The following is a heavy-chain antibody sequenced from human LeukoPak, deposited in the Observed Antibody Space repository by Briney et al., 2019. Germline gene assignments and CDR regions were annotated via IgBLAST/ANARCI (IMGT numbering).Heavy chain of an antibody. J-gene: IGHJ4*02. CDR1: GFTFSSYA. CDR3: ANGESITMIVDY. V-gene: IGHV3-23*01. D-gene: IGHD3-22*01. Sequence: GGSLRLSCAASGFTFSSYAMSRVRQAPGKGLEWVSAISGSGGSTYYADSVKGRFTISRDNSKNTLYLQMNSLRAEDTAVYYCANGESITMIVDYWGQGTLVTVSS. CDR2: ISGSGGST.